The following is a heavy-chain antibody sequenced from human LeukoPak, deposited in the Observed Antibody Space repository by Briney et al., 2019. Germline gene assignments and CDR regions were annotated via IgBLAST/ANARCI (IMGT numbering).Heavy chain of an antibody. D-gene: IGHD3-10*01. CDR1: GGSISSNSYY. Sequence: NTSETLSLTCAVSGGSISSNSYYWGWIRQPPGKGLEWIGSIYYSGSTYYNPSLKSRVTISVDTSKKQFSLRLTSVIAADTAVHYCARVAKHFRGGLSFYFMDVWGIGTTVTISS. V-gene: IGHV4-39*07. CDR2: IYYSGST. J-gene: IGHJ6*03. CDR3: ARVAKHFRGGLSFYFMDV.